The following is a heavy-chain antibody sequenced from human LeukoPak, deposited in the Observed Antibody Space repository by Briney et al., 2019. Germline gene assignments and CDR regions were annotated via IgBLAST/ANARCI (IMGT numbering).Heavy chain of an antibody. CDR1: GFTFDDYA. CDR2: ISWNSGSI. D-gene: IGHD2-2*01. V-gene: IGHV3-9*01. CDR3: AKAYEVVPAAPLPGGYYYYGMDV. J-gene: IGHJ6*02. Sequence: GGLVQPGRSLRLSCAASGFTFDDYAMHWVRQAPGKGLEWVSSISWNSGSIGYADSVKGRFTISRDNAKNSLYLQMNSLRAEDTALYYCAKAYEVVPAAPLPGGYYYYGMDVWGQGTTVTVSS.